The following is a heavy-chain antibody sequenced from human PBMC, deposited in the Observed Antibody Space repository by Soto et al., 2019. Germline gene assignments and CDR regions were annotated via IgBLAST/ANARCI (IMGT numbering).Heavy chain of an antibody. CDR2: IYYSGTT. CDR1: GGSVSDSNYY. V-gene: IGHV4-39*01. D-gene: IGHD4-17*01. Sequence: SETLSLTCTVSGGSVSDSNYYWGWVRQPPGKGLEWIGNIYYSGTTFFNPSLSNRVTILEDTSKNQFSLKLTSVTAADTAVYYCARTHGVYPYYFDSWGQGTLVTVSS. CDR3: ARTHGVYPYYFDS. J-gene: IGHJ4*02.